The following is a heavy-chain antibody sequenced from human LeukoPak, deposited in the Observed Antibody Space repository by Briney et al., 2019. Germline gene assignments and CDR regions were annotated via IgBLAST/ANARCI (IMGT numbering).Heavy chain of an antibody. CDR2: INPNGGGT. Sequence: GASVKVSCKSSGYTFTDFYIHWVRQAPGQGLEWMGWINPNGGGTNYAQKFQGSVTMTRDTSISTAYMELSSLTSDDTAVYSCARGSATRRRYTFDYWGRGTLVTVSS. J-gene: IGHJ4*02. CDR3: ARGSATRRRYTFDY. V-gene: IGHV1-2*02. D-gene: IGHD2-15*01. CDR1: GYTFTDFY.